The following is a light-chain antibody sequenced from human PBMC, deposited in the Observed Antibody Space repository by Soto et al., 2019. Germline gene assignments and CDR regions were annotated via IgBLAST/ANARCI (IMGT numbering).Light chain of an antibody. CDR2: AAS. V-gene: IGKV1-8*01. CDR1: QGISSY. Sequence: IRMTPSPSSFSASTGDRVTITCRASQGISSYLAWYQQKPGKAPKLLIYAASTLQSGVPSRFSGSGSGTDFTLTISCLQSEDFATYYWQQYYSYPLTFGGGTKVDI. CDR3: QQYYSYPLT. J-gene: IGKJ4*01.